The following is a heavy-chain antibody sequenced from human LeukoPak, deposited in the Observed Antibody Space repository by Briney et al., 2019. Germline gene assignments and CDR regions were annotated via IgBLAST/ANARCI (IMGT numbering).Heavy chain of an antibody. J-gene: IGHJ5*02. V-gene: IGHV1-18*01. CDR2: ISDYNGNT. D-gene: IGHD2-2*01. Sequence: ASVKVSCKASGYTFTSYGISWVRQAPGQGLEWTGWISDYNGNTNYAQKLQGRVTMTTDTSTSTAYMELRSLRSDDTAVYYCARSAPRIVVVPAAISDNWFDPWGQGTLVTVSS. CDR3: ARSAPRIVVVPAAISDNWFDP. CDR1: GYTFTSYG.